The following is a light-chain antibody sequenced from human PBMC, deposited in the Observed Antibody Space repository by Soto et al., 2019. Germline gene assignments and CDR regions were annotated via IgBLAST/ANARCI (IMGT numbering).Light chain of an antibody. CDR1: QSVSSY. J-gene: IGKJ4*01. V-gene: IGKV3-11*01. CDR3: QQLNSYPLT. Sequence: EIVLTQSPATLSLSPGERATLSCRASQSVSSYLVWYQQKPGQAPRVLISDASNRATGIPARFSGSGSGTDFTLTISSLEPEDFAVYYCQQLNSYPLTFGGGTKVEIK. CDR2: DAS.